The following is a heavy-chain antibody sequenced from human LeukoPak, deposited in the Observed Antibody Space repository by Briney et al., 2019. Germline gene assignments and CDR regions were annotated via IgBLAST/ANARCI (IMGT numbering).Heavy chain of an antibody. D-gene: IGHD6-13*01. CDR3: ARGAIAASVHGFDP. Sequence: NPSETLSLTCTVSGYSISSGYYWGWIRQPPGKGLEWIGSISHRGSTYYNASLKSRVTISVDTSKNQFSLKLSSVTAADTAVYYCARGAIAASVHGFDPWGQGTLVTVSS. V-gene: IGHV4-38-2*02. CDR1: GYSISSGYY. CDR2: ISHRGST. J-gene: IGHJ5*02.